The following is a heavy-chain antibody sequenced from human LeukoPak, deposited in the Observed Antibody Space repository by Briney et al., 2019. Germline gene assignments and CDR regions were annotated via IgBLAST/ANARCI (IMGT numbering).Heavy chain of an antibody. CDR1: GGSFSGYY. CDR3: ARGVLDYDSSRYYYYMDV. Sequence: SETLSLTCAVYGGSFSGYYGSWIRQPPGKGLEWIGEINHSGSTNYNPSLKSRVTISVDTSKNQFSLKLSSVTAADTAVYYCARGVLDYDSSRYYYYMDVWGKGTTVTVSS. J-gene: IGHJ6*03. V-gene: IGHV4-34*01. D-gene: IGHD3-22*01. CDR2: INHSGST.